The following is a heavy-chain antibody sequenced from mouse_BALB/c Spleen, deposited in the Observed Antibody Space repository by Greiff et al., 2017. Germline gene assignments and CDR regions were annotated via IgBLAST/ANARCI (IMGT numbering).Heavy chain of an antibody. V-gene: IGHV5-12-2*01. CDR2: ISNGGGST. J-gene: IGHJ3*01. D-gene: IGHD1-2*01. Sequence: EVQVVESGGGLVQPGGSLKLSCAASGFTFSSYTMSWVRQTPEKRLEWVAYISNGGGSTYYPDTVKGRFTISRDNAKNTLYLQMSSLKSEDTAMYCCARQDTATPFAYWGQGTLVTVSA. CDR3: ARQDTATPFAY. CDR1: GFTFSSYT.